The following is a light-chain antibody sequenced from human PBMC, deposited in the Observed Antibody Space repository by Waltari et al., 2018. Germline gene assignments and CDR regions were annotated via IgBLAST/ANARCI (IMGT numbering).Light chain of an antibody. V-gene: IGLV1-40*01. Sequence: HSALTQPPSLSVDLGQSVTISCNGSCSNIPAGYNVPRYQQLPGTAPKLVISIDAKRPSGVPDRFSGSKSDTSASLGITGLQAEDESDYYCQSYDNSLGGRVVFGGGTKVTVL. CDR3: QSYDNSLGGRVV. CDR1: CSNIPAGYN. J-gene: IGLJ2*01. CDR2: IDA.